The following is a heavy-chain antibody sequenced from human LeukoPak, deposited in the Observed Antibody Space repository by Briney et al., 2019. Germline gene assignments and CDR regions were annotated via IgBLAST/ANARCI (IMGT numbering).Heavy chain of an antibody. CDR1: GFTFSSYA. V-gene: IGHV3-23*01. D-gene: IGHD3-22*01. CDR2: ISGSGGST. J-gene: IGHJ4*02. Sequence: GGSLRLSCAASGFTFSSYAMSWVRQAPGKGLEWVSAISGSGGSTYYADSVKGRFTISRDNSENTLYLQMNSLRAEDTAVYYCATPNPDSSGYYYLSQPDYWGQGTLVTVSS. CDR3: ATPNPDSSGYYYLSQPDY.